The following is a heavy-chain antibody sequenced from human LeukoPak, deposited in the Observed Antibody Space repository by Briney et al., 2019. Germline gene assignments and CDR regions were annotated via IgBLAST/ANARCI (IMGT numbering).Heavy chain of an antibody. CDR3: ARAPPAVLIDPLG. V-gene: IGHV3-66*01. J-gene: IGHJ4*02. Sequence: GGSLRLSCTASGFIVTNNYINWVRQAPGKGLEWVSLVYSGGSTYYADSVKGRFTISRDNSKNMVYLQMNSLRAEDTAMYYCARAPPAVLIDPLGGGKETLSPVSS. CDR1: GFIVTNNY. D-gene: IGHD2-8*01. CDR2: VYSGGST.